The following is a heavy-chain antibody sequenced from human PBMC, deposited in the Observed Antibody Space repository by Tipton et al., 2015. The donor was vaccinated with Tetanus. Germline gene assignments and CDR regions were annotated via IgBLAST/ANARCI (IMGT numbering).Heavy chain of an antibody. D-gene: IGHD6-13*01. CDR2: ISWNSGYR. J-gene: IGHJ3*02. Sequence: SLRLSCAASGFTFDDYAMHWVRQVPGTGLEWVAGISWNSGYRGYAESVRGRFTISRDSARSTLYLQRNSLSPDDADLYYCAKASGSSWFLHAFDIWGQGTRVTVAA. CDR3: AKASGSSWFLHAFDI. V-gene: IGHV3-9*01. CDR1: GFTFDDYA.